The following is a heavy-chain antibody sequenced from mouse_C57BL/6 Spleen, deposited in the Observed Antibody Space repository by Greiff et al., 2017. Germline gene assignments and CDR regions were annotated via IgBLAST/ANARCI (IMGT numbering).Heavy chain of an antibody. CDR1: GFTFSSYG. CDR2: ISGGGSYT. D-gene: IGHD1-1*01. J-gene: IGHJ1*03. CDR3: AGQEGEYYDCSSYGYFDV. Sequence: DVQLVESGGGLVKPGGSLKLSCAASGFTFSSYGMSWVRQTPDKRLEWVATISGGGSYTYYPDSVQGRFTISRDNAKNTLYLQMSSLKSEATAMYYCAGQEGEYYDCSSYGYFDVWGTGTTVTVSS. V-gene: IGHV5-6*01.